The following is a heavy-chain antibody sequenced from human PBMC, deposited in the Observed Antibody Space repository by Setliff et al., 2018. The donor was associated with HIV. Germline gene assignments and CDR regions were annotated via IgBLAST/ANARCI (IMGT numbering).Heavy chain of an antibody. D-gene: IGHD3-3*01. CDR2: INPKSGGT. Sequence: ASVNVSCKASGYTFTAYYIHWVRQAPGQGLEWMGWINPKSGGTNYAQKFQGRVTMSSDTSISTAYMELGRLRSDDTAVYYCAALTGVKSFDFLEYLLYDYWGQGTQVTVSS. CDR3: AALTGVKSFDFLEYLLYDY. J-gene: IGHJ4*02. CDR1: GYTFTAYY. V-gene: IGHV1-2*02.